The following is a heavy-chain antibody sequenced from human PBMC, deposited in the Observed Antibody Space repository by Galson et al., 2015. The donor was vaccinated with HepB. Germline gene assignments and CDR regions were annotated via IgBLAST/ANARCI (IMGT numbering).Heavy chain of an antibody. CDR2: ISGTSCYI. CDR3: ATLAVAGTTDY. V-gene: IGHV3-21*04. CDR1: GFTFSSYS. J-gene: IGHJ4*02. Sequence: SLRLSCAASGFTFSSYSMNWVRQAPRKGLEWVSSISGTSCYIYYADSVKGRFNISRDNAKNSLYLQINSLRAEDTAVYYCATLAVAGTTDYWGQGTLVSVSS. D-gene: IGHD6-19*01.